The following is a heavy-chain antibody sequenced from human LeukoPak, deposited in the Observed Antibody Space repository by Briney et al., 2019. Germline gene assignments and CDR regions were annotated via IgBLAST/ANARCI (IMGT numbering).Heavy chain of an antibody. D-gene: IGHD3-3*01. J-gene: IGHJ5*02. V-gene: IGHV1-8*03. CDR1: GYTFTSYD. Sequence: ASVKVSCKASGYTFTSYDINWVRQATGQGLEWMGWMNPNSGNTGYAQKFQGRVTITRNTSISTAYMELSSLRSEDTAVYYCARGPRRFNWFDPWGQGTLVTVSS. CDR2: MNPNSGNT. CDR3: ARGPRRFNWFDP.